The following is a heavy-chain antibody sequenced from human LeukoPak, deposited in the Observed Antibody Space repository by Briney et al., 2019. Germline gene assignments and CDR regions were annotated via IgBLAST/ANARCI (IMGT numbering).Heavy chain of an antibody. D-gene: IGHD6-13*01. CDR1: GYRFTNYW. J-gene: IGHJ4*02. V-gene: IGHV5-51*01. CDR2: IYPGDSDT. Sequence: GESLKISCEASGYRFTNYWIGWVRQMPGKGLGWMGIIYPGDSDTRYSPSFQGQVTISADKSISTAYLQWSSLKASDTAVYYCARWAATGIGLDYWGQGTLVTVSS. CDR3: ARWAATGIGLDY.